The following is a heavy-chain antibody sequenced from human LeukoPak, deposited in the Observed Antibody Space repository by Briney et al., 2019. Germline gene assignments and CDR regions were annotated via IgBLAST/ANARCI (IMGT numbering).Heavy chain of an antibody. Sequence: GESLKISCKGSGYSFTSYWIGWVRQMPGKGLEWMGIIYPGDSDTRYSPSFQGQVTISADKSISTAYLQWSSLKASDTAMYYYARMTGRAVATPYYFDYWGQGTLVTVSS. CDR3: ARMTGRAVATPYYFDY. D-gene: IGHD5-12*01. V-gene: IGHV5-51*01. CDR2: IYPGDSDT. J-gene: IGHJ4*02. CDR1: GYSFTSYW.